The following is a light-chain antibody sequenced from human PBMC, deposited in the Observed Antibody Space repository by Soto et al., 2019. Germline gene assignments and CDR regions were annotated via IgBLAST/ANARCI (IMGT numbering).Light chain of an antibody. J-gene: IGKJ4*01. Sequence: DIQMTQFPSTLSASVGDRVTITCRASQSIDTWLAWHQQKPGQAPKLLISKASSLESGVPSRFSGSGSGTDFTLTISSLQPEDFATYYCQQANIFPLTFGGGTKVDIK. V-gene: IGKV1-5*03. CDR1: QSIDTW. CDR2: KAS. CDR3: QQANIFPLT.